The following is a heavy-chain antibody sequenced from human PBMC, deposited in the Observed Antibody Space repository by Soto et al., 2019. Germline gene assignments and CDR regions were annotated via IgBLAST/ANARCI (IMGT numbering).Heavy chain of an antibody. D-gene: IGHD5-12*01. CDR3: AAGGYGYSGYDYPYSGSSQGVLAFDI. V-gene: IGHV1-58*01. J-gene: IGHJ3*02. Sequence: SVKVSCKASGFTFTSSAVQWVRQARGQRLEWIAWIDVGSGNTNYAQKFQERVTITRDMSTSTAYMELSSLRSEDTAVYYCAAGGYGYSGYDYPYSGSSQGVLAFDIWGQGTMVTVSS. CDR1: GFTFTSSA. CDR2: IDVGSGNT.